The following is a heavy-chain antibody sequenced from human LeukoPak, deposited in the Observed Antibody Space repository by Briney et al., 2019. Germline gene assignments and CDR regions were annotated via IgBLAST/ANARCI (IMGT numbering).Heavy chain of an antibody. J-gene: IGHJ4*02. CDR1: GGSISSYY. Sequence: PSETLSLTCTVSGGSISSYYWSWIRQPAGKGLEGIGRIYTSGSTNYNPSLKSRVTMSVDTSQNQFSLKLSSVTAADTAVYYCAGVLLGYSYGYKIDYWGQGTLVTVSS. CDR3: AGVLLGYSYGYKIDY. CDR2: IYTSGST. V-gene: IGHV4-4*07. D-gene: IGHD5-18*01.